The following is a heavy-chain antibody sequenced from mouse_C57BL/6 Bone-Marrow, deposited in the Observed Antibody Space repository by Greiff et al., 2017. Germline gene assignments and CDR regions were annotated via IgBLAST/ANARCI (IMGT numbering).Heavy chain of an antibody. D-gene: IGHD2-2*01. Sequence: VQLQQPGAELVMPGASVKLSCKASGYTFTSYWMHWVKQRPGQGLEWIGEIDPSDSYTNYNQKFKGKSTLTVDKSSSTAYMQLSSLTSEDSAVYYCARWSDYGDDGPCWYFDVWGTGTTVTVSS. J-gene: IGHJ1*03. CDR2: IDPSDSYT. V-gene: IGHV1-69*01. CDR1: GYTFTSYW. CDR3: ARWSDYGDDGPCWYFDV.